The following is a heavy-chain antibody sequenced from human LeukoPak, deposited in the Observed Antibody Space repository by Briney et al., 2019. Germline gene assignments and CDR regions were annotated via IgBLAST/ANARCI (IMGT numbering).Heavy chain of an antibody. CDR1: GGSISNYY. V-gene: IGHV4-59*08. CDR3: ARRTYFDL. J-gene: IGHJ2*01. CDR2: IYYSGST. Sequence: PSETLSLTCTVSGGSISNYYWSWVWQPPGKGLEWIGYIYYSGSTTYNPSLKSRVTISVDTSKNQFSLKLSSVTAADTAVYYCARRTYFDLWGRGTLVTVSS.